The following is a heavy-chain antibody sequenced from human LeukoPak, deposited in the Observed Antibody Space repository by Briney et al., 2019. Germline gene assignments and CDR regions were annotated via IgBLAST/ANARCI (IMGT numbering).Heavy chain of an antibody. J-gene: IGHJ4*02. V-gene: IGHV4-39*07. CDR3: ARGYSGSHQTDY. Sequence: SETLSLTCTVSGGSISSSSYYWGWIRQPPGKGLERIGSIYYSGSTYYNPSLKSRLTISVDTSKNQFSLKLSSVTAADTAVYYCARGYSGSHQTDYWGQGTLVTVSS. CDR2: IYYSGST. D-gene: IGHD1-26*01. CDR1: GGSISSSSYY.